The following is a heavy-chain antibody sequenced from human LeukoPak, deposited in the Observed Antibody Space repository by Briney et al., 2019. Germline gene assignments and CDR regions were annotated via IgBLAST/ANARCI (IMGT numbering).Heavy chain of an antibody. J-gene: IGHJ4*02. CDR3: ANGATLGYCSGGSCLGY. CDR1: GFTFSSYA. V-gene: IGHV3-23*01. D-gene: IGHD2-15*01. Sequence: GGFLRLSCAASGFTFSSYAMSWVRQAPGKGLEWVSAISGSGGSTYYADSVKGWFTISRDNSKNTLYLQMNSLRAEDTAVYYCANGATLGYCSGGSCLGYWGQGTLVTVSS. CDR2: ISGSGGST.